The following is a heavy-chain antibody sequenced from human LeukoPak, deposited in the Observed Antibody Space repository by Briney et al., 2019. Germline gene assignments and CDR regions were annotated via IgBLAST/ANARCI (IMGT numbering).Heavy chain of an antibody. CDR1: GFSLSTSGVG. J-gene: IGHJ4*02. CDR3: AHGRYGGYERAYYFDY. V-gene: IGHV2-5*02. Sequence: SGPTRVTPTQTLTLTCTFSGFSLSTSGVGVGWIRQPPGKALEWLALIYWDDDKRYSPSLKSRLTITKDTSKNQVVLTMTNMDPVDTATYYCAHGRYGGYERAYYFDYWGQGTLVTVSS. D-gene: IGHD5-12*01. CDR2: IYWDDDK.